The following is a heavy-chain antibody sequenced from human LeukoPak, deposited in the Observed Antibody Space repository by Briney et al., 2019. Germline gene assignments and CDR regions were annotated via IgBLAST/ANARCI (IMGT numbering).Heavy chain of an antibody. CDR1: GYTFTSYY. CDR3: ARSTYDYVWVDY. CDR2: INPSGGST. J-gene: IGHJ4*02. Sequence: ASVKVSCKASGYTFTSYYMHWVRQAPGQGLEWMGIINPSGGSTSYAQKFQGRVTMTRDMSTSTVYMELRSLRSDDTAVYYCARSTYDYVWVDYWGQGTLVTVSS. V-gene: IGHV1-46*01. D-gene: IGHD3-16*01.